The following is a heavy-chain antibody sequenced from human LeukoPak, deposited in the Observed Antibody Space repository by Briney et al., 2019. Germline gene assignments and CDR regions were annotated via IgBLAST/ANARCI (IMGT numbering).Heavy chain of an antibody. V-gene: IGHV4-34*01. CDR2: INHSGST. D-gene: IGHD3-16*02. CDR1: GGSFSGYY. J-gene: IGHJ4*02. Sequence: PSETLSLTCAVYGGSFSGYYWSWIRQPPGKGLEWLGEINHSGSTNYNPSLKSRVTISVDTSKNQFSLKLSSVTAADTAVYYCARGGGYVWGSYRTLGYWGQGTLVTVSS. CDR3: ARGGGYVWGSYRTLGY.